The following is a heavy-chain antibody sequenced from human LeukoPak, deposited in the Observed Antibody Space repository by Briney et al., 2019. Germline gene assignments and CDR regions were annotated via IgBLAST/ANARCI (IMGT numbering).Heavy chain of an antibody. D-gene: IGHD2-21*02. J-gene: IGHJ5*02. V-gene: IGHV3-11*05. Sequence: GGSLRLSCAASGFTFSDYYMSWIRQAPGRGLEWLSYISTTGSSTKYADSVKGRFTISRDNAKNSLWLQVGSLRVEDTAIYYCARGSGAWSLNLWGQGTLVTVSS. CDR1: GFTFSDYY. CDR2: ISTTGSST. CDR3: ARGSGAWSLNL.